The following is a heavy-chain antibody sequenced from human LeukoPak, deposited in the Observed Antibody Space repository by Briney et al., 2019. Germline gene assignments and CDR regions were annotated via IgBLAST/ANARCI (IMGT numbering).Heavy chain of an antibody. D-gene: IGHD4-11*01. J-gene: IGHJ2*01. V-gene: IGHV5-51*01. Sequence: GESLKISCKGSGYSFTNYWIAWVRQMPGKGLEWMGIVYPGDSDTRYSPSFQGQVTISADESISAAYLQWSSLKASDTAMYYSARRGGNYGTWYFDLWGRGTLVTVSS. CDR2: VYPGDSDT. CDR3: ARRGGNYGTWYFDL. CDR1: GYSFTNYW.